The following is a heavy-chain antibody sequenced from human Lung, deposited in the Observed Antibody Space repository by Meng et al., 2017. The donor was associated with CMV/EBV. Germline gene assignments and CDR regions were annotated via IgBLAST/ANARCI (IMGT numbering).Heavy chain of an antibody. D-gene: IGHD6-13*01. Sequence: SXKISCAASEFTFSSYSMNWVRQAAGKWLEWLSSISTISSYIYYADSVKGRFTISRDNAKNSLYLHMNSLRAEDTAVYYCARGSSSSWYEGSYYFDYWGQGXLVTVSS. V-gene: IGHV3-21*01. CDR2: ISTISSYI. CDR3: ARGSSSSWYEGSYYFDY. J-gene: IGHJ4*02. CDR1: EFTFSSYS.